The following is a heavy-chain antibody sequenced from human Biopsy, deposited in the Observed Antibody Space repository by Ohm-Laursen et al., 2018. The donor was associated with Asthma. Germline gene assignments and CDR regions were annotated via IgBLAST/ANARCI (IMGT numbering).Heavy chain of an antibody. D-gene: IGHD3-3*01. J-gene: IGHJ1*01. V-gene: IGHV3-7*01. CDR3: ARTFHFWSPYHAEHYQL. CDR2: IKHAGSEK. CDR1: GFTFGAYC. Sequence: SLRLSCSASGFTFGAYCMSWVRQVPGQGLEWVANIKHAGSEKNHVDSLKGRFTISRDNAKNLLFLQMNSLRAEDTAVYYCARTFHFWSPYHAEHYQLWGQGTLATVSS.